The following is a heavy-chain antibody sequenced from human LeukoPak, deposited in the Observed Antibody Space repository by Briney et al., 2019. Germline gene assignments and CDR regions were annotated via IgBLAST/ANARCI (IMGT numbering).Heavy chain of an antibody. J-gene: IGHJ4*02. D-gene: IGHD3-10*01. V-gene: IGHV3-30*12. Sequence: PGGSLRLSCAASGFTFSSYGIHWVRQAPGKGLEWVAFISYDGSNKYHADSVKGRFTISRDNAKNSLYLQMNSLRAEDTAVYYCARDTGGYYFDYWGQGTLVTVSS. CDR2: ISYDGSNK. CDR1: GFTFSSYG. CDR3: ARDTGGYYFDY.